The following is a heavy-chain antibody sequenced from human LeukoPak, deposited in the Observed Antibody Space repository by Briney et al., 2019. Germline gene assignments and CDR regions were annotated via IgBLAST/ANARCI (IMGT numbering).Heavy chain of an antibody. V-gene: IGHV4-59*08. CDR2: IYYSGTT. D-gene: IGHD4-11*01. CDR3: AKGGYDFSNPFDS. CDR1: GASISNYY. Sequence: SETLSLTCSVSVSGASISNYYWSWIRQPPGEGLEWIGYIYYSGTTKYNASLKSRVTISVDTSKNQFSLKLSSVTAADTAVYYCAKGGYDFSNPFDSWGQGTLVTVSS. J-gene: IGHJ4*02.